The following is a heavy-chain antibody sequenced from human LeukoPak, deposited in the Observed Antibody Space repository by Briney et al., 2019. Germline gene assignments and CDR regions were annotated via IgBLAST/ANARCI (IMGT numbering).Heavy chain of an antibody. V-gene: IGHV4-34*01. D-gene: IGHD5-18*01. CDR1: GGSLSEYY. Sequence: SETLSLTCAVYGGSLSEYYWSWIRQPPGKGREWIGEINHSGSTNYNASLKSRVTISVDTSKNQFSLRLSSVTAADTAVYYCAPRGDIEHSYGYGKWFDPWGQGTRVTVSS. CDR2: INHSGST. J-gene: IGHJ5*02. CDR3: APRGDIEHSYGYGKWFDP.